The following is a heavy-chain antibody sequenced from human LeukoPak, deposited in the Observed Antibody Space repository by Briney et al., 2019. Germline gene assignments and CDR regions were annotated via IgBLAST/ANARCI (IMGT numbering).Heavy chain of an antibody. Sequence: GGSLRLSCAASGVTFSSYGMHWVRQAPGKGLEWVALISSDGNDKLYGDSVKGRFTISRDDSKSTLYLQMNSLRAEDTTVYYCTTKVIRGNSGDDYDDWGQGTLVTVSS. CDR2: ISSDGNDK. D-gene: IGHD5-12*01. J-gene: IGHJ4*02. CDR1: GVTFSSYG. V-gene: IGHV3-30*03. CDR3: TTKVIRGNSGDDYDD.